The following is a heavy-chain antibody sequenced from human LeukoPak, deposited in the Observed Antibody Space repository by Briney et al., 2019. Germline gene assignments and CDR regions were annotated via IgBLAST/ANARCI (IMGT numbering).Heavy chain of an antibody. CDR2: INWNGGST. J-gene: IGHJ4*02. V-gene: IGHV3-20*04. CDR1: GFTFSRYA. CDR3: ARGVYYGSGSYPYWFDY. D-gene: IGHD3-10*01. Sequence: PGGSLRLSCVASGFTFSRYALSWVRQAPGKGLEWVSGINWNGGSTGYADSVKGRFTISRDNAMNSLYLQMNSLRAEDTALYYCARGVYYGSGSYPYWFDYWGQGTLVTVSS.